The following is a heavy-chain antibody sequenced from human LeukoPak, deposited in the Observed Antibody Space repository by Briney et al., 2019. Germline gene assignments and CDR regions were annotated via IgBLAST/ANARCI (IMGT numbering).Heavy chain of an antibody. CDR1: GFTVTTNY. CDR3: AKARGFFGEPDFYYAMDV. D-gene: IGHD3-10*01. CDR2: LETGGTT. J-gene: IGHJ6*02. V-gene: IGHV3-66*01. Sequence: GGSLRLSCAASGFTVTTNYMSWVRQAPGKGLECVSSLETGGTTHYADSVRGRFTISRDTSRNNLDLQMNSLRAEDTATYYCAKARGFFGEPDFYYAMDVWGQGTTVTVSS.